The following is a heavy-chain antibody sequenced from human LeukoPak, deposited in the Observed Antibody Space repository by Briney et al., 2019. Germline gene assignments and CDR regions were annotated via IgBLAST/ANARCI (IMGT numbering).Heavy chain of an antibody. Sequence: PGRSLRLSCAASGFRFDGHAMHWVRQAPGKGLEWVSGISWNSGSIGYADSVKGRFTISRDNAKNSLYLQMNSLRAEDTALYYCAAGEEMATIDYWGQGTLVTVSS. CDR3: AAGEEMATIDY. V-gene: IGHV3-9*01. J-gene: IGHJ4*02. D-gene: IGHD5-24*01. CDR1: GFRFDGHA. CDR2: ISWNSGSI.